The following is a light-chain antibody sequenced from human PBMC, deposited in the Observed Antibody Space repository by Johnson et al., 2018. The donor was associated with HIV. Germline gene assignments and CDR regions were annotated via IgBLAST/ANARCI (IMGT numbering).Light chain of an antibody. V-gene: IGLV1-51*02. Sequence: QSVLTQPPSVSAAPGQKVTISCSGSSSNIGNNYVSWYQQLPGTAPQLLIYENNKRPSWIPDRFSGSKSGTSATLGITGLQTGDEADYYCGTWDSSLSAGRVFGTGTKVTGL. CDR2: ENN. CDR1: SSNIGNNY. CDR3: GTWDSSLSAGRV. J-gene: IGLJ1*01.